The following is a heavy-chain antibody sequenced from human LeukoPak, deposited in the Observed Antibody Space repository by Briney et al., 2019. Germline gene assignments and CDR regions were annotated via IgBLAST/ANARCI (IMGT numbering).Heavy chain of an antibody. CDR2: FSVGGTLI. J-gene: IGHJ3*02. D-gene: IGHD6-19*01. V-gene: IGHV3-11*04. CDR1: GFTFSDYY. CDR3: ARTKQWLDDAFDI. Sequence: GGSLRLSCAASGFTFSDYYMSCIRGAPGRGLEWGSYFSVGGTLIYYADSVKGRFTISRDNAKNSLYLQMNSLRAEDTAVYYCARTKQWLDDAFDIWGQGTMVTVSS.